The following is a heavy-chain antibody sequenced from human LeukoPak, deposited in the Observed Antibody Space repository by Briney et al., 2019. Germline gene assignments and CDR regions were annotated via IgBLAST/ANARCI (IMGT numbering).Heavy chain of an antibody. Sequence: GASVKLSSKASTYTFTGYYIHWVRQAPGQGLEWMGWISAYNGNTNYARKLQGRVTLTTDTSTSTAYMELRSLSSDDTAVYYCASHEWNGMDVWGQGTTVTVSS. V-gene: IGHV1-18*04. CDR1: TYTFTGYY. D-gene: IGHD3-3*01. CDR3: ASHEWNGMDV. J-gene: IGHJ6*02. CDR2: ISAYNGNT.